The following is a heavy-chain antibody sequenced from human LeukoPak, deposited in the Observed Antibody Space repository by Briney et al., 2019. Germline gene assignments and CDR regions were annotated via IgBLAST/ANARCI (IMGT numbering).Heavy chain of an antibody. CDR1: GGSFSGYY. CDR2: IYYSGST. Sequence: PSETLSLTCAVYGGSFSGYYWSWIRQHPGKGLEWIGYIYYSGSTYYNPSLKSRVTISVDTSKNQFSLKLSSVTAADTAVYYCARDGHLHFDYWGQGTLVTVSS. D-gene: IGHD3/OR15-3a*01. V-gene: IGHV4-31*11. CDR3: ARDGHLHFDY. J-gene: IGHJ4*02.